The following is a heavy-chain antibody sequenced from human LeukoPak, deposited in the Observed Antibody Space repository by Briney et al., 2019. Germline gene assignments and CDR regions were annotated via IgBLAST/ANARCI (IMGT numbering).Heavy chain of an antibody. CDR1: GGSISSSSYY. D-gene: IGHD3-22*01. V-gene: IGHV4-39*01. CDR2: IYYSGST. J-gene: IGHJ3*02. Sequence: SETLSLTCTVSGGSISSSSYYWGWIRQPPGKGLEWIGSIYYSGSTYYNPPLKSRVTISVDTSKNQFSLKLSSVTAADTAVYYCAINYYDSSGYYYLDAFDIWGQGTMVTVSS. CDR3: AINYYDSSGYYYLDAFDI.